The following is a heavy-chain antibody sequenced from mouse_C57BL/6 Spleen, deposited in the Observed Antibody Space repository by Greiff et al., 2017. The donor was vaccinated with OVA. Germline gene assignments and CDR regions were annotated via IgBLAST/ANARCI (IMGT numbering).Heavy chain of an antibody. D-gene: IGHD2-1*01. CDR2: ISSGGDYI. Sequence: EVKVVESGEGLVKPGGSLKLSCAASGFTFSSYAMSWVRQTPEKRLEWVAYISSGGDYIYYADTVKGRFTISRDNARNTLYLQMSSLKSEDTAMYYCTREGLIYYGHYCAMDYWGQGTSVTVSS. CDR3: TREGLIYYGHYCAMDY. V-gene: IGHV5-9-1*02. CDR1: GFTFSSYA. J-gene: IGHJ4*01.